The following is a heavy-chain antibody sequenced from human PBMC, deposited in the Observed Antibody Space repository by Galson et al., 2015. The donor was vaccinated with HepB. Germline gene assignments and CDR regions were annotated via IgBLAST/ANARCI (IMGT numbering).Heavy chain of an antibody. CDR3: ARGAGGTIPFDP. D-gene: IGHD1-7*01. CDR2: MHSIGAF. CDR1: GGPISGYY. Sequence: LSLTCIVAGGPISGYYWSWIRQPPGRGLEWIGYMHSIGAFNYNPSLKSRISMSVDSSKKQSSLKLSSVTAADTAMYYCARGAGGTIPFDPWGQGTLVTVS. J-gene: IGHJ5*02. V-gene: IGHV4-59*13.